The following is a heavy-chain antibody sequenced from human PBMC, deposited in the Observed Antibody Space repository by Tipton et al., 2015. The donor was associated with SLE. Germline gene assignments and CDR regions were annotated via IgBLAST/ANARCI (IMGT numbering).Heavy chain of an antibody. CDR3: ARFLRLRFLEWLPRGMDV. V-gene: IGHV4-34*01. J-gene: IGHJ6*02. CDR1: GGSISSSSYY. D-gene: IGHD3-3*01. CDR2: INHSGGA. Sequence: TLSLTCAVYGGSISSSSYYWAYWGWIRQSPDKGVEWIGEINHSGGANYNPALKSRVTLSVDTSKNQFSLKLSSVTAADTAVYYCARFLRLRFLEWLPRGMDVWGQGTTVTVSS.